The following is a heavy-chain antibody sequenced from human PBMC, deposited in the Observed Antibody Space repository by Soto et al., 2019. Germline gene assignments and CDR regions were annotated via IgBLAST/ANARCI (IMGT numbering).Heavy chain of an antibody. Sequence: PSETLSLTCAVSGDSISSSNWWSWVRQSPEKGLEWIGHIFHSGSTNYNPSLKSRVTISVDKSQNQFSLKMNSVTAADTAVYYCAREEGDGNYYYYGVDVWGQGTTVTVSS. V-gene: IGHV4-4*02. D-gene: IGHD2-21*02. CDR2: IFHSGST. J-gene: IGHJ6*02. CDR3: AREEGDGNYYYYGVDV. CDR1: GDSISSSNW.